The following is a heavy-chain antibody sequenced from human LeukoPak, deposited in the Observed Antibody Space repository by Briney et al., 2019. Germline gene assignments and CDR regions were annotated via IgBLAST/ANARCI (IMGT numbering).Heavy chain of an antibody. D-gene: IGHD2-8*01. V-gene: IGHV1-18*01. J-gene: IGHJ4*02. CDR2: ISAYDGNT. CDR1: GYTFTSYG. Sequence: ASVKVSCKASGYTFTSYGISWVRQAPGQGLEWMGWISAYDGNTNYAQKLQGRVTMTTDTSTSTAYMELRSLRSDDTAVYYCARDESSTTYCTNGVCRGYYFDYWGQGTLVTVSS. CDR3: ARDESSTTYCTNGVCRGYYFDY.